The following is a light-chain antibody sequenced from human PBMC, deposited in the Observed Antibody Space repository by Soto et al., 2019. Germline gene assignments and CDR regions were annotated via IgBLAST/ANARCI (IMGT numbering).Light chain of an antibody. J-gene: IGLJ2*01. CDR3: AAWDATLNGL. CDR1: SSNIGSNT. V-gene: IGLV1-44*01. Sequence: QLVLTQPPSASGTPGQRVTISCSGSSSNIGSNTVNWYQQVPGTAPKLLIYSNNQRPSGVPDRFSGSKSGTSASLAISGLQSEDEADYYCAAWDATLNGLFGGGTKLTVL. CDR2: SNN.